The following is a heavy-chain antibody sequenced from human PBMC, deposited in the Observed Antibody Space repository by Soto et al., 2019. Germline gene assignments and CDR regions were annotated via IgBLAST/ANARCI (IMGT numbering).Heavy chain of an antibody. D-gene: IGHD2-21*02. CDR2: IGTRSDI. J-gene: IGHJ6*02. V-gene: IGHV3-21*01. CDR3: AREETAWPLAYGLDV. Sequence: GGSLRPSCAAPGFTFSSCSMHWVRQAPGKGLEWVSSIGTRSDIYYADSVKGRFTISRDNAKNALSLQMNSMTAEDTAVYYCAREETAWPLAYGLDVWGQGTTVTVSS. CDR1: GFTFSSCS.